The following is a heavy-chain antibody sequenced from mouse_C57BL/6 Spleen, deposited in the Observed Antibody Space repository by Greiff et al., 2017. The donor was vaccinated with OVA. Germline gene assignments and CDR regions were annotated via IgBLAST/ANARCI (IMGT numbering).Heavy chain of an antibody. CDR1: GFTFSDYG. Sequence: EVQRVESGGGLVKPGGSLKLSCAASGFTFSDYGMHWVRQAPEKGLEWVAYISSGSSTIYYADTVKGRFTISRDNAKNTLFLQMTSLRSEDTAMYYCASLRAWYFDVWGTGTTVTVSS. V-gene: IGHV5-17*01. CDR2: ISSGSSTI. CDR3: ASLRAWYFDV. J-gene: IGHJ1*03. D-gene: IGHD1-1*01.